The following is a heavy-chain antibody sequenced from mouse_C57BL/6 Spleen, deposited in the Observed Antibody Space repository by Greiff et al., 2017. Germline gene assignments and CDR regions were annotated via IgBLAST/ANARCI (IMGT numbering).Heavy chain of an antibody. CDR2: IHPNSGST. V-gene: IGHV1-64*01. J-gene: IGHJ4*01. CDR1: GYTFTSYW. D-gene: IGHD1-1*01. Sequence: QVQLQQPGAELVKPGASVKLSCKASGYTFTSYWMHWVKQRPGQGLEWIGMIHPNSGSTNYNEKFKSKATLTVDKSSSTAYMQLSSLTSEDSAVYYCARGDYYGSIYAMDYWGQGTSVTVSS. CDR3: ARGDYYGSIYAMDY.